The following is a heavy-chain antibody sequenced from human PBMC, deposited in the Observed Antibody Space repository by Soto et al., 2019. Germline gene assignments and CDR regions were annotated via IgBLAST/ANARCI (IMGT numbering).Heavy chain of an antibody. Sequence: QVQLVESGGGVVQPGRSLRLSCVASGFTFSSYGIHWVRQAPGKGLEWVAVISFDGSNKYYADSVKGRFTISRDNSKNTLYLQMNSLRAEDTAVYYCAKEQELEIAAAGFDCWGQGTLVTVSS. D-gene: IGHD6-13*01. CDR3: AKEQELEIAAAGFDC. CDR1: GFTFSSYG. V-gene: IGHV3-30*18. CDR2: ISFDGSNK. J-gene: IGHJ4*02.